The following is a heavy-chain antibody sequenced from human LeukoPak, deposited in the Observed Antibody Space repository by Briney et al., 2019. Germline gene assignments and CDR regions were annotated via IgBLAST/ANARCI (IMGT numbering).Heavy chain of an antibody. J-gene: IGHJ4*02. CDR1: GGSIGNSGYY. D-gene: IGHD3-22*01. CDR3: AKTYYYDPFDY. V-gene: IGHV4-39*02. Sequence: EASETLSLTCTVSGGSIGNSGYYWGWIRQPPGKGLEWIGNIYYSGSTYSNPSLKSRVTISVDTSKNHFSLKLSSVTAADTAIYYCAKTYYYDPFDYWGQGTLVTVSS. CDR2: IYYSGST.